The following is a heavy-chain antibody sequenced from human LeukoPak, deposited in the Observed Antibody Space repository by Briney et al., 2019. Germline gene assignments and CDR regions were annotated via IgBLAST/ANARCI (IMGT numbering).Heavy chain of an antibody. V-gene: IGHV4-39*07. CDR3: ARGKSYSSSSYYYYYMDV. J-gene: IGHJ6*03. CDR2: IYYSGST. D-gene: IGHD6-6*01. Sequence: SETLSLTCTVSGGSISSSSYYWGWIRQPPGKGLEWIGSIYYSGSTYYNPSLKSRVTISVDTSKNQFSLKLSSVTAADTAVYYCARGKSYSSSSYYYYYMDVWGKGTTVTVSS. CDR1: GGSISSSSYY.